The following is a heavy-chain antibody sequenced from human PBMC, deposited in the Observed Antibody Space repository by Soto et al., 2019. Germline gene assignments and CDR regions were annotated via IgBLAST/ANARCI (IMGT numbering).Heavy chain of an antibody. Sequence: ASVKVSCQASGYTFTSYGISWVRQAPGQGLEWMGWISAYNGNTNYAQKLQGRVTMTTDTSTSTAYMELRSLRSDDTAVYYCARVPSHYYDSSGYYDRGLWFDPWGQGTLVTVSS. D-gene: IGHD3-22*01. CDR1: GYTFTSYG. CDR2: ISAYNGNT. CDR3: ARVPSHYYDSSGYYDRGLWFDP. V-gene: IGHV1-18*01. J-gene: IGHJ5*02.